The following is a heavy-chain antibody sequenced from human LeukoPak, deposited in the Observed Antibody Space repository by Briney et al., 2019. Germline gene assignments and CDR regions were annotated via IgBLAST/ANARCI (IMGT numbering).Heavy chain of an antibody. V-gene: IGHV3-23*01. CDR1: GFTFSSYG. CDR3: AKDTRGSYYNFDY. CDR2: ISGSGGST. D-gene: IGHD1-26*01. Sequence: PGGSLRLSCAASGFTFSSYGMSWVRQAPGKGLEWVSAISGSGGSTYYADSVKGRFTISRDNSKNTLYLQMNSLRAEDTAVYYCAKDTRGSYYNFDYWGQGTLVTVSS. J-gene: IGHJ4*02.